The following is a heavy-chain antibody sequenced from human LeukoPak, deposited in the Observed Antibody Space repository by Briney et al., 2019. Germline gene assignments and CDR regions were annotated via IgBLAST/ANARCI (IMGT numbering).Heavy chain of an antibody. J-gene: IGHJ4*02. CDR3: ARGMSGRGWYVDY. CDR2: IYSGGST. V-gene: IGHV3-66*01. Sequence: GGSLRLSCAASGFTFSNVWMSWVRQAPGKGLEWVSVIYSGGSTYYSDSVKGRFTISRDNSKNTLYLQMNSLRVEDTAVYYCARGMSGRGWYVDYWGQGTLVTVSS. CDR1: GFTFSNVW. D-gene: IGHD6-19*01.